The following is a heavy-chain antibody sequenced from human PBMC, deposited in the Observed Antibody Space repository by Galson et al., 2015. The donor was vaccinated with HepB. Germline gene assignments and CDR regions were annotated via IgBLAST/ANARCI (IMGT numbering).Heavy chain of an antibody. J-gene: IGHJ5*02. Sequence: SLRLSCAASGFTFSGSAMHWVRQASGKGLEWVGRIGSNANSYATAYAASVKGRFTISRDDLKNTAYLQMNSLKTEDTAVYYCTRHSDFGVFNWFDPWGQGTLVTVSS. CDR2: IGSNANSYAT. D-gene: IGHD3-10*01. CDR3: TRHSDFGVFNWFDP. V-gene: IGHV3-73*01. CDR1: GFTFSGSA.